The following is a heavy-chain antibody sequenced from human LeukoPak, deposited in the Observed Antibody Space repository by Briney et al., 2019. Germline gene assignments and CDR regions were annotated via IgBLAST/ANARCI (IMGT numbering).Heavy chain of an antibody. Sequence: PGGSLRLSCVASGLTFNYYAMTWVRQAPGERLEWVSTIGGSGSGPSYADSVRGRFSISRDNSNNMVYLQMHSLRAEDTAVYYCSRVNYGGNSGYHFDYWGQGTLVTVSS. V-gene: IGHV3-23*01. D-gene: IGHD4-23*01. CDR1: GLTFNYYA. CDR3: SRVNYGGNSGYHFDY. CDR2: IGGSGSGP. J-gene: IGHJ4*02.